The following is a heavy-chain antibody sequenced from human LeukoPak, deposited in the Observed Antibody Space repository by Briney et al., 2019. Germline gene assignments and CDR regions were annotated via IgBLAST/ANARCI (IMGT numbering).Heavy chain of an antibody. V-gene: IGHV3-30*03. CDR1: GFTFSTYW. D-gene: IGHD3-22*01. CDR2: TSYDGNDK. J-gene: IGHJ1*01. Sequence: PGGSLRLSCTASGFTFSTYWMSWVRQAPGKGLEWVALTSYDGNDKYYADSVKGRFTISRDNSKNTLYLQMNSLRTDDSAVYYCARAHVVVNALVFFQHWGQGTRITVSS. CDR3: ARAHVVVNALVFFQH.